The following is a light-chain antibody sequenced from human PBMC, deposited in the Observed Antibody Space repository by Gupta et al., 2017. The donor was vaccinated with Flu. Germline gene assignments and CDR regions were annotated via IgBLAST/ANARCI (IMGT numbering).Light chain of an antibody. CDR1: NLGSKS. J-gene: IGLJ2*01. CDR3: QAWDSSSDHVV. Sequence: SYVLTPPPSLSVAPGTTARITLGGNNLGSKSVHWYQQKPGQAPVLVVHDESDRPAGIPERFSGSNSGNTATLTISRVEAGDEADYYCQAWDSSSDHVVFGGGTKLTVL. CDR2: DES. V-gene: IGLV3-21*03.